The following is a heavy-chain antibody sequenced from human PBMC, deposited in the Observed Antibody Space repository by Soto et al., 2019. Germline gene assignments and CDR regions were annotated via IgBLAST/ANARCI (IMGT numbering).Heavy chain of an antibody. V-gene: IGHV3-73*01. CDR3: TRHKEHELADGSYGYGY. J-gene: IGHJ4*02. D-gene: IGHD3-16*01. CDR2: IRSKANSYAT. CDR1: GFTFSGSA. Sequence: GGSLRLSCAASGFTFSGSAMHWVRQASGKGLEWVGRIRSKANSYATAYAASVKGRFTISRDDSKNTAYLQMNSLKTEDTAVYYCTRHKEHELADGSYGYGYWGKGTLVTVSS.